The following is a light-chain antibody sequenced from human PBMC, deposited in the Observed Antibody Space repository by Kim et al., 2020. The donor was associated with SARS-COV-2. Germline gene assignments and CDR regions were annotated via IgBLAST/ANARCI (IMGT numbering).Light chain of an antibody. CDR2: QDS. CDR3: QAWDSSTWV. J-gene: IGLJ3*02. Sequence: SVPPGQTASITCSGDKLGDKYACWYQQKPGQSPVLVIYQDSKRPSGIPERFSSSNSGNTATLTISGTQAMDEADYYCQAWDSSTWVFGGGTQLTVL. CDR1: KLGDKY. V-gene: IGLV3-1*01.